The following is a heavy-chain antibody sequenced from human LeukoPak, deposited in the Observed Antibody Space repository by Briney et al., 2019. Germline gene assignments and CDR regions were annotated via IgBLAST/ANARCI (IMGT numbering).Heavy chain of an antibody. V-gene: IGHV3-30-3*01. Sequence: GGSLRLSCEASGFTFSSYAMHWVRQAPGKGLEWVAVISYDGSNKYYADSVKGRFTISRDNSKNTLYLQMNSLRAEDTAVYYCARDPAYYDFWSGYYTTGDHFDYWGQGTLVTVSS. CDR3: ARDPAYYDFWSGYYTTGDHFDY. J-gene: IGHJ4*02. D-gene: IGHD3-3*01. CDR1: GFTFSSYA. CDR2: ISYDGSNK.